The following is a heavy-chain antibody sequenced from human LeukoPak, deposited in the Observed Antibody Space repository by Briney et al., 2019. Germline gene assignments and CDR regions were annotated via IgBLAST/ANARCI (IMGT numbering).Heavy chain of an antibody. Sequence: ASVKVSCTTSGYSFTTYYIHWVRLAPGQRLEWMGWINPNSGATNYAQKFQGRVSITRDTSIRTTYMELSSLTSDDTAIYYCAREINTYSGSYFNYWGQGTLVTVSS. V-gene: IGHV1-2*02. CDR3: AREINTYSGSYFNY. D-gene: IGHD1-26*01. CDR1: GYSFTTYY. CDR2: INPNSGAT. J-gene: IGHJ4*02.